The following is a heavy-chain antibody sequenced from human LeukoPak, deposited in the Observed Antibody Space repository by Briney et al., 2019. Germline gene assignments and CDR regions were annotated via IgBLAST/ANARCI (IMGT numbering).Heavy chain of an antibody. CDR2: FYYSGYT. V-gene: IGHV4-39*07. Sequence: SETLSLTCTVSGGSISSSSYYWGWIRQPPGKGLEWIGSFYYSGYTYYNPSLKSRVTISVDTSKNQFSLKLSSVTAADTAVYYCATCSSGWYDYFDYWGQGTLVTVSS. D-gene: IGHD6-19*01. J-gene: IGHJ4*02. CDR3: ATCSSGWYDYFDY. CDR1: GGSISSSSYY.